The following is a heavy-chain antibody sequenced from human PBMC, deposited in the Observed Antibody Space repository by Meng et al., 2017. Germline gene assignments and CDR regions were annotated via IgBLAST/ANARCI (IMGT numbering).Heavy chain of an antibody. D-gene: IGHD3-9*01. CDR2: ISYDGSNK. Sequence: GGSLRLSCAASGFTFSSYAMHWVRQAPGKGLEWVAVISYDGSNKYYADSVKGRFTISRDNSKNTLYLQMNSLRAEDTAVYYCASPDTSFDWLYGMDVWGQGTMVNVSS. CDR3: ASPDTSFDWLYGMDV. J-gene: IGHJ6*02. V-gene: IGHV3-30*04. CDR1: GFTFSSYA.